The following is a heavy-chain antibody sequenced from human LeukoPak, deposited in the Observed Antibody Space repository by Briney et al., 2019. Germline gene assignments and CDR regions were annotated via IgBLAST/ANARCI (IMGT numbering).Heavy chain of an antibody. D-gene: IGHD2-15*01. J-gene: IGHJ4*02. V-gene: IGHV4-34*01. CDR3: ARRGRYCSGGSCYYFDY. CDR1: GGSFSGYY. Sequence: SETLSLTCAVYGGSFSGYYWSWIRQPPGKGLEWIGEINHSGSTNYNPSLKSRVTISVDTSKNQFSLKLSSVTAADTAVYYCARRGRYCSGGSCYYFDYWGQGTLVTVSS. CDR2: INHSGST.